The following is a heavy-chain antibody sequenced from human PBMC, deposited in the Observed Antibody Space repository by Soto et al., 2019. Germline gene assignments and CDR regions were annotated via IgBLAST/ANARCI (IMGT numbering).Heavy chain of an antibody. D-gene: IGHD2-2*01. CDR3: ARGGGLGYCSSTSCRDYYYYMDV. J-gene: IGHJ6*03. V-gene: IGHV3-48*01. CDR1: GFTFSSYS. CDR2: ISSSSSTI. Sequence: GESLKISCAASGFTFSSYSMNWVRQAPGKGLEWVSYISSSSSTIYYADSVKGRFTISRDNAKNSLYLQMNSLRAEDTAVYYCARGGGLGYCSSTSCRDYYYYMDVWGKGTTVTVSS.